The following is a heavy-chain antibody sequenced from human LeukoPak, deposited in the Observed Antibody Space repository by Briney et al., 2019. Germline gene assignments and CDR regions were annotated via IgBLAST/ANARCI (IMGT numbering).Heavy chain of an antibody. Sequence: PGGSLRLSCAASGFTFSTYTMNWVRQAPGKGLEWVSSISTSSTYIYYADSVKGRFTISRDNAKNSLYLQMNSLRAEDTAVYYCARDSRWYDYYYYYYMDVWGKGTTVTVSS. D-gene: IGHD6-19*01. CDR1: GFTFSTYT. V-gene: IGHV3-21*01. J-gene: IGHJ6*03. CDR3: ARDSRWYDYYYYYYMDV. CDR2: ISTSSTYI.